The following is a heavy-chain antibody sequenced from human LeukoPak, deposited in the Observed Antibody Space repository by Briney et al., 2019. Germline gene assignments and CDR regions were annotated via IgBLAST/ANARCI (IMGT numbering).Heavy chain of an antibody. CDR2: SNHSGST. CDR3: ARETRVAYYDILTGFTLTRYFDY. Sequence: PSETLSLTCAVYGGSFSGYYWSWVRQPPPKGLEWMGDSNHSGSTNYYPSLKSRVTISVDTSKNQFSLKLSSVTAADTAVYYCARETRVAYYDILTGFTLTRYFDYWGQGTLVTVSS. D-gene: IGHD3-9*01. CDR1: GGSFSGYY. V-gene: IGHV4-34*01. J-gene: IGHJ4*02.